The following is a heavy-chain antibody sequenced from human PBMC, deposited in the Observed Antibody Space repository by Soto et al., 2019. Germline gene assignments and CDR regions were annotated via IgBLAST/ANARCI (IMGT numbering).Heavy chain of an antibody. D-gene: IGHD3-9*01. J-gene: IGHJ4*02. CDR2: IKQDGSEK. Sequence: EVQLVESGGGLVQPGGSLRLSCAASGFSFSTYSMNWVRQAPGKGLEWVAIIKQDGSEKLYVDSLEGRFTISRDNAKKSLYLQMDSLRVDDTAVYYCAGGTGWLSDSWGQGTLVIVSS. CDR1: GFSFSTYS. CDR3: AGGTGWLSDS. V-gene: IGHV3-7*05.